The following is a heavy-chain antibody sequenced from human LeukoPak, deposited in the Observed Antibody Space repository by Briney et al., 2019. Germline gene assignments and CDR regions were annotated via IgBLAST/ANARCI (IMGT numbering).Heavy chain of an antibody. CDR3: ARQDVVNWFDP. Sequence: SETLSLTCAVYGGSFSGYYWSWIRQPPGKGLEWIGYIYYSGGTNYNPSLKSRVTISVDTSKNQFSLKLSSVTAADTAVYYCARQDVVNWFDPWGQGTLVTVSS. D-gene: IGHD2-21*01. CDR2: IYYSGGT. J-gene: IGHJ5*02. CDR1: GGSFSGYY. V-gene: IGHV4-59*08.